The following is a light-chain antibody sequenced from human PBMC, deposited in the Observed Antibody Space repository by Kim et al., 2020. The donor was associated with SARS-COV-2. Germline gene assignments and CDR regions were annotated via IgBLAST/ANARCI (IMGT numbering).Light chain of an antibody. CDR2: DAS. CDR3: QQRSDWPLT. V-gene: IGKV3-11*01. Sequence: IVLTQSPATLSLSPGESATLSCRASQGVTNYLAWYQHKPGQGPRLLIYDASNRATGIPARFSGSGSGTDFTLTISSLEPEDFAVYYCQQRSDWPLTFGGGTKLEI. J-gene: IGKJ4*01. CDR1: QGVTNY.